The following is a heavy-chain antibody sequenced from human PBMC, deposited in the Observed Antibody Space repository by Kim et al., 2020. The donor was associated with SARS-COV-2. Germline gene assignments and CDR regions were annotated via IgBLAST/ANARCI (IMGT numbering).Heavy chain of an antibody. Sequence: GGSLRLSCAASGFTFSSYAMHWVRQAPGKGLEWVAVISYDGSNKYYVDSVKGRFTISRDNSKNTLYLQMNSLRAEDTAVYYCARDRGGELQLLKMGYYYYGMDVWGQGTTVTVSS. J-gene: IGHJ6*02. CDR1: GFTFSSYA. CDR2: ISYDGSNK. CDR3: ARDRGGELQLLKMGYYYYGMDV. D-gene: IGHD2-2*01. V-gene: IGHV3-30*04.